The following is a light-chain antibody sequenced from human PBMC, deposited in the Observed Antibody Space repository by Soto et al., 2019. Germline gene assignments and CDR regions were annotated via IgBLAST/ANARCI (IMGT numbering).Light chain of an antibody. J-gene: IGKJ2*01. CDR3: QQYNSYPEYT. CDR2: KAS. CDR1: QSISSW. Sequence: DIQMTQSPSTLSASVGDRVTITCRASQSISSWWAWYQQKPGKAPKLLIYKASSVESGVPSRFSGSGSGTEFTLTISSLQPDDFATYYCQQYNSYPEYTFGQGTKLEIK. V-gene: IGKV1-5*03.